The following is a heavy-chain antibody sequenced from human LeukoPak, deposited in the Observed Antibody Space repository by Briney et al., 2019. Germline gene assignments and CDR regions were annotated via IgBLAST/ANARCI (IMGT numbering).Heavy chain of an antibody. J-gene: IGHJ6*02. V-gene: IGHV3-66*01. Sequence: PGESLRLSCAASGFTVSSNYMSWVRQAPGKGLEWVSVIYSGGSTYYADSVKGRFTISRDNSKNTLYLQMNSLRAEDTAVYYCARALSRYYYGMDVWGQGTTVTVSS. CDR3: ARALSRYYYGMDV. CDR2: IYSGGST. D-gene: IGHD6-6*01. CDR1: GFTVSSNY.